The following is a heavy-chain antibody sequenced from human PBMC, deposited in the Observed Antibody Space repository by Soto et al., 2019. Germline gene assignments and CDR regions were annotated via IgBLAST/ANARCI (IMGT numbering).Heavy chain of an antibody. D-gene: IGHD4-17*01. CDR3: TTDPGDYEDF. Sequence: EVQLVESGGDLVKPGGCLRLSCAASGINFINAWMSWVRQAPGKGLEWVGRIKNKADGGTTDYAAPVRGRFTISIDDSKNTLFLQMNSLETEDTAVYYCTTDPGDYEDFWGQGTLVTVSS. V-gene: IGHV3-15*01. CDR1: GINFINAW. J-gene: IGHJ4*02. CDR2: IKNKADGGTT.